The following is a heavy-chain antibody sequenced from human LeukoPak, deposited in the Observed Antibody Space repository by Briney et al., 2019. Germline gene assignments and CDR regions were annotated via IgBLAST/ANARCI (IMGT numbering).Heavy chain of an antibody. Sequence: ASETLSLTCTVSGGSISSFYWSWIRQFAGKGLEWIGRIHTSGSTNYNPSLQSRLTMSLDTSKNQFSLKLTSVTAADTAVYYCARDHRSGMTTVSTGFDYWGQGTLVTVSS. V-gene: IGHV4-4*07. D-gene: IGHD4-17*01. CDR1: GGSISSFY. J-gene: IGHJ4*02. CDR3: ARDHRSGMTTVSTGFDY. CDR2: IHTSGST.